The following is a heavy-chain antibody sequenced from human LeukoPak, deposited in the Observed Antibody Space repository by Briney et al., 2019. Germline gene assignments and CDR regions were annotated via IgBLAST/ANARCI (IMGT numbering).Heavy chain of an antibody. J-gene: IGHJ4*02. Sequence: PSETLSPTCTVSGGSINSYYWSWIRQPPGKGLEWIGYIYYSGSTSFNPSLKSRVIISADMSKNQFSLKLSSVTAADTAVYYCARHRGQADLDFWGQGTLVTVSS. CDR1: GGSINSYY. CDR3: ARHRGQADLDF. D-gene: IGHD3-10*01. CDR2: IYYSGST. V-gene: IGHV4-59*01.